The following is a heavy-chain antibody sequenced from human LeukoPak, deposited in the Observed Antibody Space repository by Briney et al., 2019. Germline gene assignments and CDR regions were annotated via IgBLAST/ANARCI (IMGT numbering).Heavy chain of an antibody. V-gene: IGHV1-69*05. Sequence: GSSVKVSCKASGGTFSSYAISWVRQAPGQGLEWMGGIIPIFGTANYAQKFQGRVMITTDESTSTAYMELSSLRSEDTAVYYCAREGVLEMATQRGGWFDPWGQGTLVTVSS. J-gene: IGHJ5*02. CDR2: IIPIFGTA. CDR3: AREGVLEMATQRGGWFDP. D-gene: IGHD5-24*01. CDR1: GGTFSSYA.